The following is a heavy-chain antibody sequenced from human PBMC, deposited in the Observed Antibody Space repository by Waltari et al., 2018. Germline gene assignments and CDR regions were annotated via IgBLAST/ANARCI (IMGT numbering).Heavy chain of an antibody. V-gene: IGHV3-21*01. CDR3: ASLNHYYDSSGYFDY. CDR2: ISSSSSYI. Sequence: ASGFTFSSYSMNWVRQAPGKGLEWVSSISSSSSYIYYADSGKGRFTISRDNAKNSLYLQMNSLRAEDTAVYYCASLNHYYDSSGYFDYWGQGTLVTVSS. CDR1: GFTFSSYS. D-gene: IGHD3-22*01. J-gene: IGHJ4*02.